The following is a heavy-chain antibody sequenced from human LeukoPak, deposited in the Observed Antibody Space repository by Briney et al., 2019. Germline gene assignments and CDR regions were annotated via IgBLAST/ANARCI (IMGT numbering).Heavy chain of an antibody. J-gene: IGHJ2*01. D-gene: IGHD4-11*01. CDR2: ITWDSGGT. CDR3: AKGYSNYADWYFDL. CDR1: GFTFDDYT. Sequence: PGGSLRLSCAAAGFTFDDYTMHWVRQAPGKGLEWVSLITWDSGGTYYADSVKGRFTISRDNSKNSLYLQMNSLRTEYTALYYCAKGYSNYADWYFDLWGLGTLVTGSS. V-gene: IGHV3-43*01.